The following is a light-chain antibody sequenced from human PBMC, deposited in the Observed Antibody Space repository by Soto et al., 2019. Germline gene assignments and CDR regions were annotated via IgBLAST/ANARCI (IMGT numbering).Light chain of an antibody. CDR2: AAS. CDR3: QYYNNWPPSIT. Sequence: EIVMTQSPGTLSVSPGERATLSCRASQNIGNNLAWYHQSPGQAPRLRIYAASTRATGIPPRFSGSGSGTEFTLTISSLQSEDFAFYYCQYYNNWPPSITFGQGTRLEIK. J-gene: IGKJ5*01. CDR1: QNIGNN. V-gene: IGKV3-15*01.